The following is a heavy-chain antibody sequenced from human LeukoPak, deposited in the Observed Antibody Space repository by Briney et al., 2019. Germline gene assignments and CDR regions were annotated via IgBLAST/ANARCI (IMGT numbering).Heavy chain of an antibody. CDR3: ARQESYDSSGYNDY. J-gene: IGHJ4*02. V-gene: IGHV5-51*01. CDR2: IYPGDSDT. Sequence: GASLEISWKGSGYIFTSYWIGWGRQLPGKGLEWMGIIYPGDSDTRYSPSFQGQVTISADKSISTAYLQWSSLKASDTAMYYCARQESYDSSGYNDYWGQGTLVTVSS. D-gene: IGHD3-22*01. CDR1: GYIFTSYW.